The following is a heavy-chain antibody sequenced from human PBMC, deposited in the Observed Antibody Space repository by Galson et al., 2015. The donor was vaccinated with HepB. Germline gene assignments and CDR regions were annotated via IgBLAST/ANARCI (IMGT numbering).Heavy chain of an antibody. V-gene: IGHV3-49*04. J-gene: IGHJ4*02. Sequence: SLRLSCAASGFTFGDYAMSWVRQAPGKGLEWVGFIRSKAYGGTTEYAASVKGRFTISRDDPKSIAYLQMNSLKTEDTAVYYCTRDRGLRGYSGYDGAPFDYWGQGTLVTVSS. CDR3: TRDRGLRGYSGYDGAPFDY. D-gene: IGHD5-12*01. CDR1: GFTFGDYA. CDR2: IRSKAYGGTT.